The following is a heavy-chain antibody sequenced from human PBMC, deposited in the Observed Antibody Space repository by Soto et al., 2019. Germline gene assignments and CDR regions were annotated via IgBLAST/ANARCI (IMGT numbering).Heavy chain of an antibody. CDR3: ARERAAGIGDYYSYYGMDV. CDR1: GYTFTGYY. D-gene: IGHD6-13*01. CDR2: INPNSGGT. V-gene: IGHV1-2*02. Sequence: ASGKVSCKASGYTFTGYYMHWVRQAPGQGLEWMGWINPNSGGTNYAQKFQRRVTMTRDTSISTAYMELSRLRSDDTAVYYCARERAAGIGDYYSYYGMDVWGQGTTVTVSS. J-gene: IGHJ6*02.